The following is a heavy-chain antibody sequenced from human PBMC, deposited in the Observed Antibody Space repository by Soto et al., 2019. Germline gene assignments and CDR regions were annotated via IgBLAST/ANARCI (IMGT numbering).Heavy chain of an antibody. CDR3: ARLYYDYV. Sequence: GSLRLSCRASGSDFSTYSMNWVRQAPGQGLEWIAYVSLDSDSIQYADSVKGRFTISRDDAENSLYLQMDGLRDEDTATYYCARLYYDYVWGQGTTVTVSS. D-gene: IGHD3-3*01. J-gene: IGHJ6*02. V-gene: IGHV3-48*02. CDR2: VSLDSDSI. CDR1: GSDFSTYS.